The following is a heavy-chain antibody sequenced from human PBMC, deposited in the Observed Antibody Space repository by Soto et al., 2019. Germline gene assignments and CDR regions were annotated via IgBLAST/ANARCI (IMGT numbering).Heavy chain of an antibody. J-gene: IGHJ5*02. Sequence: QVQLQESCPGLVKPSQTLSLTCTVSGGSISSGDYYWSCIRQPPGKGLEWSGYIYYSGSTYYNPSLKSRVTISVDTSKNQFSLKLSSVTAADTAGYECARERPDGARRYPWGQGTLVTVSA. CDR1: GGSISSGDYY. D-gene: IGHD6-6*01. CDR3: ARERPDGARRYP. CDR2: IYYSGST. V-gene: IGHV4-30-4*01.